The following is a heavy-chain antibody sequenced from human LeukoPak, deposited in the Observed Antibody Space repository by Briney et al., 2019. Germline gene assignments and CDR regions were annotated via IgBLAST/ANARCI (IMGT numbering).Heavy chain of an antibody. V-gene: IGHV4-4*07. CDR1: GGSISSCD. Sequence: SETLSLTCTVSGGSISSCDWSWIRQPAGKGLEWIGRTYTSGSTNYNPSLKSRVTISVDTSKNQFSLKLSSVTAADTAVYYCARDGYNFGAFDIWGQGTMVTVSS. D-gene: IGHD5-24*01. CDR3: ARDGYNFGAFDI. CDR2: TYTSGST. J-gene: IGHJ3*02.